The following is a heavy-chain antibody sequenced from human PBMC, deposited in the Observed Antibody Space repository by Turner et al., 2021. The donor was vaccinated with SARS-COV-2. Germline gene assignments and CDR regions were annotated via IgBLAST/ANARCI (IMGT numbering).Heavy chain of an antibody. CDR1: GLSFSSYP. V-gene: IGHV3-30*03. CDR2: ISYAGDNT. D-gene: IGHD1-26*01. CDR3: ARGGVKMSTIYWYFDL. J-gene: IGHJ2*01. Sequence: QVQLLESGGDVVPPGRSLRRPCTASGLSFSSYPMHWVRQAPGKGLEWVAVISYAGDNTKYADSVKGRFTVSRDTSKSTLFLQINSLKSEDTAVYYCARGGVKMSTIYWYFDLWGRGTLVTVSS.